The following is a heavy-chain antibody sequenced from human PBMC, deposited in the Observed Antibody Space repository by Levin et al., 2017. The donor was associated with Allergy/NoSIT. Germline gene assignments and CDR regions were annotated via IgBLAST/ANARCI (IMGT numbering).Heavy chain of an antibody. CDR3: ARARVRGPPSYMDV. Sequence: GGSLRLSCAASGFTFDDYGMSWVRQAPGKGLEWVSGINWNGGSTGYADSVKGRFTISRDNAKNSLYLQMNSLRAEDTALYYCARARVRGPPSYMDVWGKGTTVTVSS. D-gene: IGHD3-10*01. CDR1: GFTFDDYG. CDR2: INWNGGST. V-gene: IGHV3-20*04. J-gene: IGHJ6*03.